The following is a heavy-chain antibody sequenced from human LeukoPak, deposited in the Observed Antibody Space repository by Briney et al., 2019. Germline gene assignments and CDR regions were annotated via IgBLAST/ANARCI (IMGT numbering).Heavy chain of an antibody. Sequence: GGSLRLSCAASGFTFSSYSMNWVRQAPGMGLEWVSGVSPSGDITYYADSVKGRFAISRDNSRNTVYFQLNSLRADDTAVYYCAKDIDWGRFDVWGRGTLVTISS. CDR1: GFTFSSYS. V-gene: IGHV3-23*01. J-gene: IGHJ2*01. CDR2: VSPSGDIT. D-gene: IGHD7-27*01. CDR3: AKDIDWGRFDV.